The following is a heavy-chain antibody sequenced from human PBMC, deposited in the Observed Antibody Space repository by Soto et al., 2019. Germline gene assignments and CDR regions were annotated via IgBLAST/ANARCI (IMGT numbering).Heavy chain of an antibody. D-gene: IGHD3-10*01. CDR1: GYTFTSYA. CDR2: INVYNGNT. Sequence: ASVKVSCKASGYTFTSYAMHWVRQAPGQGLEWMGWINVYNGNTKYAQKVQGRVTMTTDTSTSTAYMELRSLRSDDTAVYYCARGVGSGSYYNHYNWFDPWGQGTLVTVSS. CDR3: ARGVGSGSYYNHYNWFDP. V-gene: IGHV1-18*01. J-gene: IGHJ5*02.